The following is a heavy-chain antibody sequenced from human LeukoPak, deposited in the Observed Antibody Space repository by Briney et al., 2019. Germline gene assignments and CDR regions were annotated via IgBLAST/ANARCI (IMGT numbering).Heavy chain of an antibody. CDR1: GGSISSSTYY. CDR3: AEETSLEGQLLKNSYYLDY. J-gene: IGHJ4*02. CDR2: IYYSGST. D-gene: IGHD2-2*01. V-gene: IGHV4-39*01. Sequence: PSETLSLTCTVSGGSISSSTYYWGWIRQPPGKGLEWIGSIYYSGSTYYNPSLKSRVTISVDTSKNQFSLKLSSVTAADTALYYCAEETSLEGQLLKNSYYLDYWGQGTLVTVSS.